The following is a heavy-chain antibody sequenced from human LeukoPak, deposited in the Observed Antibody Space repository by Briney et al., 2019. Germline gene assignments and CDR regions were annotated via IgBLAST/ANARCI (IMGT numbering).Heavy chain of an antibody. CDR2: IIPIFGTA. V-gene: IGHV1-69*05. J-gene: IGHJ4*02. D-gene: IGHD3-22*01. CDR3: ARDLPKSPYDSSGYYLDY. CDR1: GGTFSSYA. Sequence: ASVKVSCKASGGTFSSYAISWVRQAPGQGLEWMGRIIPIFGTANYAQKFQGRVTITTDKSTSTAYMELSSLRSEDTAVYYCARDLPKSPYDSSGYYLDYWGQGTLVTVSS.